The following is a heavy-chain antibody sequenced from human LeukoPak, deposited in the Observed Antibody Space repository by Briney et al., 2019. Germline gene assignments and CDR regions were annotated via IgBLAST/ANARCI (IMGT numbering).Heavy chain of an antibody. D-gene: IGHD3-10*01. CDR1: GGSFSGYY. CDR3: ATREGSGSYSWFDP. CDR2: INHSGST. V-gene: IGHV4-34*01. Sequence: SETLSLTCAVYGGSFSGYYWSWIRQPPGKGLEWIGEINHSGSTNYNPSLKSRVTISVDTSKNQFSLKLSSVTAADTAVYYCATREGSGSYSWFDPWGQGTLVTVSS. J-gene: IGHJ5*02.